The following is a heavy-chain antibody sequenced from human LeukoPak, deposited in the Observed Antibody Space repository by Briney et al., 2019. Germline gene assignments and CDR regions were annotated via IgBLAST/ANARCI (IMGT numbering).Heavy chain of an antibody. J-gene: IGHJ3*02. D-gene: IGHD3-22*01. CDR2: IYTSGST. CDR1: GGSFSGYY. Sequence: SETLSLTCAVYGGSFSGYYWSWIRQPAGKGLEWIGRIYTSGSTNYNPSLKSRVTMSVDTSKNQFSLKLSSVTAADTAVYYCARDPPWGYYDSSGYYRRYAFDIWGQGTMVTVSS. CDR3: ARDPPWGYYDSSGYYRRYAFDI. V-gene: IGHV4-4*07.